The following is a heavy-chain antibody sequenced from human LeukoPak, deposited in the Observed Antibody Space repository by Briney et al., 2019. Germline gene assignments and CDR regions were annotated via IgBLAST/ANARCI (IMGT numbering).Heavy chain of an antibody. V-gene: IGHV3-53*01. CDR1: GFTVSSNY. D-gene: IGHD3-22*01. CDR3: AISNYYDSSGSFDY. J-gene: IGHJ4*02. Sequence: PGGSLRLSCAASGFTVSSNYMSWVRQAPGKGLEWVSVIYSGGSTYYADSVKGRFTISRDNSKNTLYLQMNSLRAEDTAVYYCAISNYYDSSGSFDYWGQGTLVPVSS. CDR2: IYSGGST.